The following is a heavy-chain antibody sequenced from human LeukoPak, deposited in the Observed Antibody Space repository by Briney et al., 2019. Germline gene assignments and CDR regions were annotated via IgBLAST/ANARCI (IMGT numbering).Heavy chain of an antibody. CDR2: IYTSGST. CDR1: GGSISSYY. CDR3: ARVGAVAGGYYCYYYMDV. D-gene: IGHD6-19*01. J-gene: IGHJ6*03. Sequence: SETLSLTCTVSGGSISSYYWSWIRQPAGKGLEWIGRIYTSGSTNYNPSLKSRVTMSVDTSKNQFSLKLSSVTAADTAVYYCARVGAVAGGYYCYYYMDVWGKGTTVTVSS. V-gene: IGHV4-4*07.